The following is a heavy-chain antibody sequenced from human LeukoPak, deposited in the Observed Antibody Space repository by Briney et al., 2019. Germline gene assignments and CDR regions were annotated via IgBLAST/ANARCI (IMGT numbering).Heavy chain of an antibody. CDR3: ARNSGSYYVATVY. Sequence: XWVRQAXGQGLEWMGWISAYNGNTNYAQKLQGRVTMTTDTSTSTAYMELRSLRSDDTAVYYCARNSGSYYVATVYWGQGTLVTVSS. J-gene: IGHJ4*02. CDR2: ISAYNGNT. D-gene: IGHD1-26*01. V-gene: IGHV1-18*01.